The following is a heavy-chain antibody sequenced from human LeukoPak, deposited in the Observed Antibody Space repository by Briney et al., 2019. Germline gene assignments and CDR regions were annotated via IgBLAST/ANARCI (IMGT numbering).Heavy chain of an antibody. V-gene: IGHV1-2*02. D-gene: IGHD6-19*01. CDR1: GYTFTGNY. Sequence: GASVNVSCKASGYTFTGNYIRWVRQAPGQGLEWMGWINPNSDGTHYAQKIQGRVTMTRDTSISTAYMELSRLNFDDRAIYYCARECSSGWSPRGRFDPWGQGTLVTVSS. CDR3: ARECSSGWSPRGRFDP. CDR2: INPNSDGT. J-gene: IGHJ5*02.